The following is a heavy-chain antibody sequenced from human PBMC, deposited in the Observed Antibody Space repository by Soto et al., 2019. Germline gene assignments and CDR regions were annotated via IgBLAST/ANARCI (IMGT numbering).Heavy chain of an antibody. CDR3: ARRISPDIVVVVAAYFDY. J-gene: IGHJ4*02. D-gene: IGHD2-15*01. Sequence: QVQLQQWGAGLLKPSETLSLTCAVYGGSFSGYYWSWIRQPPGKGLEWIGEINHSGSTNYNPSLKSRVTISVDTSKIQFSLKLSSVTAADTAVYYCARRISPDIVVVVAAYFDYWGQGTLVTVSS. V-gene: IGHV4-34*01. CDR2: INHSGST. CDR1: GGSFSGYY.